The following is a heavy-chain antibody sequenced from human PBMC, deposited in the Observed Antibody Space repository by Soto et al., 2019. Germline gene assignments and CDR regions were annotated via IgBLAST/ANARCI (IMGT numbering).Heavy chain of an antibody. Sequence: QVQLVESGGGVVQPGTSLRLSCVGSGFTFRSYVIHWVRQAPGKGLEWVAITSYDGSKKYYDDSVKGRFTISRDKSRNTVDLQMDTLRLENTALYFCARWGPTGGAAVWGQGTLVSVSS. D-gene: IGHD3-16*01. V-gene: IGHV3-30*19. CDR2: TSYDGSKK. J-gene: IGHJ4*02. CDR3: ARWGPTGGAAV. CDR1: GFTFRSYV.